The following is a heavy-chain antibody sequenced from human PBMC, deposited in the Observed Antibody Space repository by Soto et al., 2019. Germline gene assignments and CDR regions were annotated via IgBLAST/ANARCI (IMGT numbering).Heavy chain of an antibody. J-gene: IGHJ6*02. Sequence: EGSLRLSCAASGFTVSSTYMTWVRQAPGKGLEWVSVIYGGLTTSYADSVKGRFTISRDNSKNTVFLQMNSLRGEDTAVYYCARDRIEAAGTPRFNYYYGMDVWGQGTTVTVSS. V-gene: IGHV3-53*01. CDR3: ARDRIEAAGTPRFNYYYGMDV. CDR2: IYGGLTT. D-gene: IGHD6-13*01. CDR1: GFTVSSTY.